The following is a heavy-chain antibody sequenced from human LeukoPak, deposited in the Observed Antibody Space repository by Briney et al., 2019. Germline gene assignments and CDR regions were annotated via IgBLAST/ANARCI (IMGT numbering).Heavy chain of an antibody. CDR3: ASGQRVPVTFLDS. D-gene: IGHD5-18*01. CDR2: ISYDATNK. CDR1: GFTFSGYA. J-gene: IGHJ4*02. V-gene: IGHV3-30*04. Sequence: GVSLRLSCTASGFTFSGYALHWVRQAPGKGLEWVALISYDATNKYYADSVKGRFTISRDNSENTLFLQMNSLRAEDTAVYFCASGQRVPVTFLDSWGQGTLVTVSS.